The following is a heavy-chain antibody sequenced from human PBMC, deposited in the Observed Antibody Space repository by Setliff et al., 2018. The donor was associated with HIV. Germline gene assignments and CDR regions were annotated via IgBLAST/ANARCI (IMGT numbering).Heavy chain of an antibody. V-gene: IGHV1-46*01. CDR1: GYTFTSYY. J-gene: IGHJ4*02. D-gene: IGHD3-16*02. Sequence: ASVKVSCKASGYTFTSYYIHWVRQAPGQGLEWMGMINPSGGEPSYAQRFQGRVTMTRDTSTSTVFMDLSSLSFEDTAVYYCARTGGLTYYDYVWGSYRYTCDYWGQGTLVTVSS. CDR3: ARTGGLTYYDYVWGSYRYTCDY. CDR2: INPSGGEP.